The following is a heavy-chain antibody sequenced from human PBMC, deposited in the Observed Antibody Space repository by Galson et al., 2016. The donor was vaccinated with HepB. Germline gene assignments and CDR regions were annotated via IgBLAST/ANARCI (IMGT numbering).Heavy chain of an antibody. V-gene: IGHV1-46*01. J-gene: IGHJ4*02. CDR2: INPSGGST. Sequence: SVKVSCKASGYIFISSYIHWVRQAPGQGLEWMGIINPSGGSTSYAQKFQGRVTVTRDTSTSTVYMELSSLRSEDTAVYYCAVEGTILRQYYFDYWGQGTLVTVSS. D-gene: IGHD1-26*01. CDR3: AVEGTILRQYYFDY. CDR1: GYIFISSY.